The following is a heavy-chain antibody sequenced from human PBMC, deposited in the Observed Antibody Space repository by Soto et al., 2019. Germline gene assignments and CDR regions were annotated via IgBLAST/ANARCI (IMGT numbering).Heavy chain of an antibody. CDR2: VNHSGTS. D-gene: IGHD6-19*01. J-gene: IGHJ4*02. CDR3: VRGQWLPRGEN. CDR1: GGSLNSYF. V-gene: IGHV4-34*01. Sequence: TLSLTCAVYGGSLNSYFWTWIRQPPGKGLEWIGEVNHSGTSNYNPSLKGRATISIDMSENQFSLRLTSVTDADTAVYYCVRGQWLPRGENWGQGTLVTVSS.